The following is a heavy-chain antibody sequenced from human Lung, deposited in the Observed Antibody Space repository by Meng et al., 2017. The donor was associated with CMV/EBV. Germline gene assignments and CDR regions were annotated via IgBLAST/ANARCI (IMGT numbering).Heavy chain of an antibody. Sequence: CSVSRGPMRSGGYCWSWIRQHPEQGLEWIGYTYSDGTTHYSPSLRSRISISVDTSKKQFYLKLDSVTAADTAVYYCARQAPDNYFDTWGQGALVTVSS. CDR2: TYSDGTT. CDR3: ARQAPDNYFDT. CDR1: RGPMRSGGYC. J-gene: IGHJ5*02. V-gene: IGHV4-31*03.